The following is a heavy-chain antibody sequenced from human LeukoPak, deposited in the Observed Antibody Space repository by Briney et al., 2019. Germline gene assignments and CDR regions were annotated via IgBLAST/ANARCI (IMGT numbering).Heavy chain of an antibody. CDR3: STGSGHAFDI. V-gene: IGHV3-74*01. D-gene: IGHD3-10*01. CDR1: GFTFSSYW. Sequence: GGSLRLSCAASGFTFSSYWMHWVRQVPGKGPVWVSRINSDGSSTSYADSVKGRFTISRGNAKNTLYVQMNSLRAEDTAVYYCSTGSGHAFDIWGRGTMVTVSS. J-gene: IGHJ3*02. CDR2: INSDGSST.